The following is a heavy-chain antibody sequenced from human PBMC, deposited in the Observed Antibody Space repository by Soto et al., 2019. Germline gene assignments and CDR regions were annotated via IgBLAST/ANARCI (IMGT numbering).Heavy chain of an antibody. Sequence: ASVKVSCKASGYTFTSYYMHWVRQAPGQGLEWMGIINPSGGSTSYAQKFQGRVTMTRDTSTSTVYMELSSLRSEDTAVYYCARAQSSRYYDSSGYSGYFDYWGQGTLVNVSS. V-gene: IGHV1-46*01. CDR1: GYTFTSYY. D-gene: IGHD3-22*01. CDR3: ARAQSSRYYDSSGYSGYFDY. J-gene: IGHJ4*02. CDR2: INPSGGST.